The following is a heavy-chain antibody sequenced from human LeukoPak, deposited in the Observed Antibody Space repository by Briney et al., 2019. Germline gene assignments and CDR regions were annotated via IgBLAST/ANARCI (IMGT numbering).Heavy chain of an antibody. J-gene: IGHJ1*01. CDR1: GFIFSSYG. CDR2: ISKNGRNT. CDR3: ARVDSGSACAS. V-gene: IGHV3-64*01. D-gene: IGHD6-19*01. Sequence: PGGSLRLSCVAPGFIFSSYGMHWVRQAPGKGLEFVSAISKNGRNTYYGNSMKGRFTISRDISKNTLYLQMGSLRPEDMAVYYCARVDSGSACASWGQGILVTVSS.